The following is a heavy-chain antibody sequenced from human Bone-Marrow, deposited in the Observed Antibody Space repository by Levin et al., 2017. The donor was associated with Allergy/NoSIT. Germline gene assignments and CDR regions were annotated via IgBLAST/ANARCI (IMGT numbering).Heavy chain of an antibody. CDR2: IFWDDDK. Sequence: SGPTLVKPTETLTLTCTLSGVSLTSSGVGVGWIRPPPGKALEWLALIFWDDDKTYSPSLKNRLTITKDTSKNQVVLTMTNMDPVDTATYYCAHRAHTILTTPTSWFDPWGQGTLVTVSS. CDR1: GVSLTSSGVG. J-gene: IGHJ5*02. D-gene: IGHD3-10*01. V-gene: IGHV2-5*02. CDR3: AHRAHTILTTPTSWFDP.